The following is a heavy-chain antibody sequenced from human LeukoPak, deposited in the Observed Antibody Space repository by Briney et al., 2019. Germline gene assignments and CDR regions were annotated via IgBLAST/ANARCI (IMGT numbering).Heavy chain of an antibody. CDR1: GGSFSGYY. Sequence: SETLSLTCAVYGGSFSGYYWSWIRQPPGKGLEWIGEINHCGSTNYNPSLKSRVTISVDTSKNQFSLKLSSVTAADTAVYYCARGHSSGWYYYWGQGTLVTVSS. J-gene: IGHJ4*02. CDR2: INHCGST. V-gene: IGHV4-34*01. CDR3: ARGHSSGWYYY. D-gene: IGHD6-19*01.